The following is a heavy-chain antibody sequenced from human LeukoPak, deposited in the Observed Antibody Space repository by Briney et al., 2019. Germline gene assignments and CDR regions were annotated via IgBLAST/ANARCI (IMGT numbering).Heavy chain of an antibody. J-gene: IGHJ4*02. CDR3: AKDSDSSSWPPSIDY. CDR1: GCTFSSYA. Sequence: GASLRLSCAASGCTFSSYAMSWVRQAPGKGLEWVSAISGSGGSTYYADSVKGRFTISRDNSKNTLYLQMNSLRAEDTAVYYCAKDSDSSSWPPSIDYWGQGTLVTVSS. CDR2: ISGSGGST. V-gene: IGHV3-23*01. D-gene: IGHD6-13*01.